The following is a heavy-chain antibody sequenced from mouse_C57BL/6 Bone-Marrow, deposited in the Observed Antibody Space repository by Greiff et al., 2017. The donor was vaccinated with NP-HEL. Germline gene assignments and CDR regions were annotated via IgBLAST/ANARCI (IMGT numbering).Heavy chain of an antibody. Sequence: VQLKESGAELVRPGASVKLSCTASGFNIKDDYMHWVKQRPEQGLEWIGWIDPENGDTEYASKFQGKATITADTSSNTAYLQLSSLTSEDTAVYYCTTLRRIDYWGQGTTLTVSS. V-gene: IGHV14-4*01. CDR2: IDPENGDT. CDR3: TTLRRIDY. J-gene: IGHJ2*01. D-gene: IGHD2-12*01. CDR1: GFNIKDDY.